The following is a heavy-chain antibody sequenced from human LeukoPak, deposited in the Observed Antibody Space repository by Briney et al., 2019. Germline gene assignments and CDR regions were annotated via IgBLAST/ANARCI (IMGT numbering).Heavy chain of an antibody. V-gene: IGHV4-59*08. CDR2: IYYSGST. Sequence: PSETLSLTCTVSGXSISSYYWSWIRQPPGRGLEWIGHIYYSGSTSYNPSLKSRVTISVDTSKNQFTLKLRSVTAADTAVYYCARQTWLLDYWGQGTLVTVSS. J-gene: IGHJ4*02. CDR3: ARQTWLLDY. D-gene: IGHD5-12*01. CDR1: GXSISSYY.